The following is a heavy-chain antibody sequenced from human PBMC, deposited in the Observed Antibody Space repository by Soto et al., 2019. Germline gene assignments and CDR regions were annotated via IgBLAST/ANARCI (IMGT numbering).Heavy chain of an antibody. V-gene: IGHV3-30*18. CDR1: GFTFSSYG. Sequence: GGSLRLSCAASGFTFSSYGMHWVRQAPGKGLEWVAVISYDGSNKYYADSVKGRFTISRDNSKNTLYLQMNSLRAEDTAVYYCAKDDIYDGDYESDYYYYYGMDVWGQGTKVTVSS. CDR3: AKDDIYDGDYESDYYYYYGMDV. CDR2: ISYDGSNK. D-gene: IGHD4-17*01. J-gene: IGHJ6*02.